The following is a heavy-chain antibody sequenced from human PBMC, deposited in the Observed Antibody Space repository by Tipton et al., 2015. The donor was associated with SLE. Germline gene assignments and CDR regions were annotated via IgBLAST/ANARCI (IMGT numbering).Heavy chain of an antibody. J-gene: IGHJ4*02. CDR2: INPNNGDT. CDR3: ARPIYSRGWLFDF. D-gene: IGHD6-19*01. CDR1: GYSFSDYY. Sequence: VQLVQSGAEVKKPGASVKVSCKASGYSFSDYYMHWVRQAPGQGLEWMGWINPNNGDTDITQKFHDRVTMTSDTSITTAYLELRGLRSDDTAVFYCARPIYSRGWLFDFWGQGTPVTVSS. V-gene: IGHV1-2*02.